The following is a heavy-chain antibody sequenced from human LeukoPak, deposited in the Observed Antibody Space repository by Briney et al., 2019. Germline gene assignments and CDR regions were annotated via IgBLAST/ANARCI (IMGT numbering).Heavy chain of an antibody. Sequence: PGGSLRLSCAASGFTFSDYYMSWIRQPPGKGLEWVAYIRSSGSTIYYADSVKGRFTISRDNAKNSLYLQMNSLRAEDTAVYSCAKDATAVVGTVYMDVWGKGTTVTISS. CDR3: AKDATAVVGTVYMDV. D-gene: IGHD6-13*01. V-gene: IGHV3-11*04. CDR1: GFTFSDYY. CDR2: IRSSGSTI. J-gene: IGHJ6*03.